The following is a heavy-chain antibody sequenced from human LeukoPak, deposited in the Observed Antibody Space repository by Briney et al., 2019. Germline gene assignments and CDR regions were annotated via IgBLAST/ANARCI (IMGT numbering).Heavy chain of an antibody. CDR2: INPSGGST. V-gene: IGHV1-46*01. D-gene: IGHD6-13*01. Sequence: ASVKVSCKASGYTFTSYYMHWVRQAPGQGLEWMGIINPSGGSTSYARKFQGRVTMTRDMSTSTVYMELSSLRSEDTAVYYCARARSIAAAGYWYFDLWGRGTLVTVSS. CDR1: GYTFTSYY. CDR3: ARARSIAAAGYWYFDL. J-gene: IGHJ2*01.